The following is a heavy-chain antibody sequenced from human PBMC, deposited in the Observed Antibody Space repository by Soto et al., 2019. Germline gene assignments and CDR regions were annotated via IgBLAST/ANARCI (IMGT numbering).Heavy chain of an antibody. V-gene: IGHV1-69*01. CDR3: ARSQGSSTSLEIYYYYYYGMDV. J-gene: IGHJ6*02. Sequence: QVQLVQSGAEVKKPGSSVKVSCKASGGTFSSYAISWVRQAPGQGLEWMGGIIPISGTANYAQKFQGRVTITADEATSTGYMGLSSVRSEDTAVYFCARSQGSSTSLEIYYYYYYGMDVGGQGTTVTVSS. D-gene: IGHD2-2*01. CDR2: IIPISGTA. CDR1: GGTFSSYA.